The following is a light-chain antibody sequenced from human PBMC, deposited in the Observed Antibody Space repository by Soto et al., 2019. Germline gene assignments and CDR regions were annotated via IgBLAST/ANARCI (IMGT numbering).Light chain of an antibody. V-gene: IGLV1-40*01. J-gene: IGLJ2*01. Sequence: QYVLTQPPSVSGAPGQRVTISCTGSSSNIGAGYDVHWYQQLPGTAPKLLIFGTSNRPSGVPDRFSGSKSGTSASLAITGLQAEDEADYYCQSSDTSLSGSEVFGGGTKLTVL. CDR3: QSSDTSLSGSEV. CDR2: GTS. CDR1: SSNIGAGYD.